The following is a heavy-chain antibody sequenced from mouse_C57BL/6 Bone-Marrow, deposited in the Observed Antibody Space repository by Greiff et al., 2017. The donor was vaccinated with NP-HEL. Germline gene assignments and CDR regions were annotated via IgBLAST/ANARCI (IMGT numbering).Heavy chain of an antibody. V-gene: IGHV1-5*01. CDR1: GYTFTSYW. D-gene: IGHD1-1*01. J-gene: IGHJ2*01. Sequence: VQLQQPGAELVKPGASVKLSCKASGYTFTSYWMHWVKQRPGQGLEWIGAIYPGNSDTSYNQKFKGKAKLTAVTSASTAYMELSSLTNEDSAVYYCTGLRSPTRWGQGTTLTVSS. CDR3: TGLRSPTR. CDR2: IYPGNSDT.